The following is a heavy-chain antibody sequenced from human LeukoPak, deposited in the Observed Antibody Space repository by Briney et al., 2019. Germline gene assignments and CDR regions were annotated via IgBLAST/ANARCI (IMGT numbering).Heavy chain of an antibody. D-gene: IGHD3-10*01. J-gene: IGHJ4*02. CDR1: GGSISSDNYD. V-gene: IGHV4-61*02. Sequence: SETLSLTCTVSGGSISSDNYDWSWIRQPAGKGLEWIVRIYTSGSTNYNPSLKSRVTILVDTSKNQFSLKLTSVTAADTAVYYCARERDGSGTQRGLDYWGQGTLVTVSS. CDR3: ARERDGSGTQRGLDY. CDR2: IYTSGST.